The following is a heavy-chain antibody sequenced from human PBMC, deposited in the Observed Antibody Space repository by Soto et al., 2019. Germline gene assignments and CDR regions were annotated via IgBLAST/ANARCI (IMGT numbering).Heavy chain of an antibody. CDR2: INHSGST. D-gene: IGHD3-9*01. V-gene: IGHV4-34*01. Sequence: ETLSLTCAVYGGSFSGYYWSWIRQPPGKGLEWIGEINHSGSTNYNPSLKSRVTISVDTSKNQFSLKLSSVTAADTAVYYCARRTGADVLRHFDWLPNPFDYWGQGTLVTVSS. CDR3: ARRTGADVLRHFDWLPNPFDY. J-gene: IGHJ4*02. CDR1: GGSFSGYY.